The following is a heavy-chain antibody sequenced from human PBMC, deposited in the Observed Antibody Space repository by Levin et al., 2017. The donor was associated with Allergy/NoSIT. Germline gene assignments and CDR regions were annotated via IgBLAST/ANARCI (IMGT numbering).Heavy chain of an antibody. CDR1: GGSFSGYY. J-gene: IGHJ6*02. CDR3: ARGPPGHYYYYYGMDV. V-gene: IGHV4-34*01. CDR2: INHSGST. Sequence: SETLSLTCAVYGGSFSGYYWSWIRQPPGKGLEWIGEINHSGSTNYNPSLKSRVTISVDTSKNQFSLKLSSVTAADTAVYYCARGPPGHYYYYYGMDVWGQGTTVTVSS.